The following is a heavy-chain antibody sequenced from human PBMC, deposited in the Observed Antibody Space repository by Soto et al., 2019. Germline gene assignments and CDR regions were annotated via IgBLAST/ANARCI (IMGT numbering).Heavy chain of an antibody. J-gene: IGHJ5*02. Sequence: SETLSLTCTVSGGSISSYYWSWIRQPPGKGLEWIGYIYYSGSTNYNPSLKSRVTISVDTSKNQSSLKLSSVTAADTAVYYCARDGYCSSTSCYGGYIWFDPWGQGTLVTVSS. CDR2: IYYSGST. CDR1: GGSISSYY. CDR3: ARDGYCSSTSCYGGYIWFDP. V-gene: IGHV4-59*01. D-gene: IGHD2-2*03.